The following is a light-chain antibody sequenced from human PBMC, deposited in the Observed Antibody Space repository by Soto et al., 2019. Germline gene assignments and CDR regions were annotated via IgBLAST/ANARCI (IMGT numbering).Light chain of an antibody. J-gene: IGKJ4*01. CDR3: QQYNKWPLT. V-gene: IGKV3-15*01. CDR1: QSVSSK. CDR2: GAS. Sequence: EIVMTQSPATLSVSPGERATLSCRASQSVSSKLAWYQQKPGQAPRLLIYGASTRATAIPARFSGSGSGTEFTLTISSLQSEDFAVYYCQQYNKWPLTFGGGTKVEIK.